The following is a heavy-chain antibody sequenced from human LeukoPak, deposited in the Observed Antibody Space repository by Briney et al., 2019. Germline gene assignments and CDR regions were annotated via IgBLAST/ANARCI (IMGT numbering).Heavy chain of an antibody. CDR3: ARDLDRVGTMVRGVILRYYGMDV. CDR2: ISAYNGNT. CDR1: GYTFTSYG. J-gene: IGHJ6*02. D-gene: IGHD3-10*01. Sequence: GASVKVSCKASGYTFTSYGISWVRQAPGQGLEWMGWISAYNGNTNYAQKLQGRVTMTTDTSTSTAYMELRSLRSEDTAVYYCARDLDRVGTMVRGVILRYYGMDVWGQGTTVTVSS. V-gene: IGHV1-18*01.